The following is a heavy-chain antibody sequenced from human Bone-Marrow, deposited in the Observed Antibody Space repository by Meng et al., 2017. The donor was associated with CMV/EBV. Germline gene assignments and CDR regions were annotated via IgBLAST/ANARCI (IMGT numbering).Heavy chain of an antibody. CDR1: GGSISSGGYY. Sequence: SETLSLTCTVSGGSISSGGYYWSWIRQHPGKGLEWIGYIYNSGSTYYNPSLKSRVTISVDTSKNQFSLKLTSVTAADTAVYYCARGKLRCSGGSCYSNWFDPWGLGTLVTVSS. CDR2: IYNSGST. J-gene: IGHJ5*02. V-gene: IGHV4-31*03. D-gene: IGHD2-15*01. CDR3: ARGKLRCSGGSCYSNWFDP.